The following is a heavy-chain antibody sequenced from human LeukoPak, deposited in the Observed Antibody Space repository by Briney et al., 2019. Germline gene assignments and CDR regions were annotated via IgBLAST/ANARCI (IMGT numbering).Heavy chain of an antibody. CDR1: GFTFSIYS. CDR2: ITSSGSTI. J-gene: IGHJ1*01. CDR3: ARDAPVGPQLEIGPQY. D-gene: IGHD2-21*01. V-gene: IGHV3-48*01. Sequence: QPRGSLRLSCPTSGFTFSIYSMNWVRQPPGKGLDWVSYITSSGSTIYYADSVKGRFTISRDNVKKSLFPQMKSLRAEDTAVYYCARDAPVGPQLEIGPQYWGQGTLVTVS.